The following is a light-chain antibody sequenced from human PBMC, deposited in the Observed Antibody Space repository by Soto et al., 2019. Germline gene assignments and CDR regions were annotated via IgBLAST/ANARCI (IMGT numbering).Light chain of an antibody. V-gene: IGLV1-40*01. Sequence: ELTQPPSVSGAPGQRVTISCTGSSSNIGAGYDVHWYQQLPGTAPKLLIYGNSNRPSGVPDRFSGSKSGTSASLAITGLQAEDEADYYCQSYDSSLSGAVFGGGTQLTVL. CDR2: GNS. CDR1: SSNIGAGYD. J-gene: IGLJ7*01. CDR3: QSYDSSLSGAV.